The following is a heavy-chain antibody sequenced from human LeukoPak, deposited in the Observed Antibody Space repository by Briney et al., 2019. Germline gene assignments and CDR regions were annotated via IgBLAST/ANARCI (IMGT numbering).Heavy chain of an antibody. CDR2: MNPNSGNT. J-gene: IGHJ4*02. CDR1: GYTFTSYD. D-gene: IGHD3-22*01. CDR3: ARVERSVTMIVVVIDY. Sequence: ASVKVSCKASGYTFTSYDINWVRQATGQGLEWMGWMNPNSGNTGYAQKFQGRVTITRNTSISTAYMELSSLRSEDTAVYYCARVERSVTMIVVVIDYWGQGTLVTVSS. V-gene: IGHV1-8*01.